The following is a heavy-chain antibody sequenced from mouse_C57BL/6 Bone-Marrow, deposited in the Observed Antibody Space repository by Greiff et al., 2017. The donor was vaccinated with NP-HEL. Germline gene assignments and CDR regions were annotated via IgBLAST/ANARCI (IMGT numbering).Heavy chain of an antibody. CDR3: ARDGYSYYFDY. V-gene: IGHV1-81*01. CDR2: IYPRSGNT. Sequence: QVQLQQSGAELARPGASVKLSCKASGYTFTSYGISWVKQRTGQGLEWIGEIYPRSGNTYYNEKFKGKATLTADKSSSTAYVELRSLTSEDSAVYFCARDGYSYYFDYWGQGTTLTVSS. J-gene: IGHJ2*01. D-gene: IGHD2-3*01. CDR1: GYTFTSYG.